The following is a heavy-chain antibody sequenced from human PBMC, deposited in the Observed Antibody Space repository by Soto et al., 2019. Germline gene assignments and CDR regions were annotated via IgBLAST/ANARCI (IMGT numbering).Heavy chain of an antibody. CDR3: VRDRDWAFDI. CDR2: TGTRRKYT. V-gene: IGHV3-48*02. Sequence: GGSLRLSCAASGYALRDYSMNWVRQAPGKGLEWVSYTGTRRKYTFYADSVRGRFTISRDDARNSVYLQLNSLRDEDTAVYYCVRDRDWAFDIWGQGTMGKVSS. D-gene: IGHD3-9*01. CDR1: GYALRDYS. J-gene: IGHJ3*02.